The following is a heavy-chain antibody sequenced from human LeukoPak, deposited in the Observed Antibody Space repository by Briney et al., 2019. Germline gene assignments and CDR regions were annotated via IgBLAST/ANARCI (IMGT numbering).Heavy chain of an antibody. D-gene: IGHD4-17*01. CDR2: IYYSGIT. Sequence: SETLSLTCSVSGDSMNGYYWSGMRQPPGRGLEWGGCIYYSGITNYNTSLKGRVAISVDTSKTQSSLRLSSVPAADTAVYYCARGSGDYGDYGYPDSWGQGTLVTVSS. CDR1: GDSMNGYY. J-gene: IGHJ4*02. V-gene: IGHV4-59*01. CDR3: ARGSGDYGDYGYPDS.